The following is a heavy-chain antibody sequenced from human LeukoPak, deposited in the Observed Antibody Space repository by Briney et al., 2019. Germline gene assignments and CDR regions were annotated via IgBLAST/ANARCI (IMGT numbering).Heavy chain of an antibody. Sequence: SETLSLTCAVSGGSFSGYYWSWIRQPPGKGLEWIGEINHSGSTNYNPSLKSRVTISVDTSKNQFSLNLSSVTAADTAVYYCARGSVAAAGTPWGQGTLVTVYS. J-gene: IGHJ5*02. CDR2: INHSGST. CDR3: ARGSVAAAGTP. D-gene: IGHD6-13*01. V-gene: IGHV4-34*01. CDR1: GGSFSGYY.